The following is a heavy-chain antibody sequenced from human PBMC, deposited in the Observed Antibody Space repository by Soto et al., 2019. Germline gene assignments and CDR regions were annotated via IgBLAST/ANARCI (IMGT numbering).Heavy chain of an antibody. CDR3: ASGYYDRIGYYFDY. D-gene: IGHD3-22*01. Sequence: EVQLVESGGGLVKPGGSLRLSCADSGFIFSSYSMNWVRQAPGKGLEWVSSISSSSSYIYYADSVKDRFTISRDNAMNSVYLQMNSLRAEDTAVYYCASGYYDRIGYYFDYWGQGISVTVSS. J-gene: IGHJ4*02. V-gene: IGHV3-21*01. CDR1: GFIFSSYS. CDR2: ISSSSSYI.